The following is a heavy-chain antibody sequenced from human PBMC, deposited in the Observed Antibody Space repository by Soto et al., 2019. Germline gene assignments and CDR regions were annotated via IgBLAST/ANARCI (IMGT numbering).Heavy chain of an antibody. CDR2: ISPYTGNT. J-gene: IGHJ6*02. CDR3: VMVDNYVTPTPQDV. Sequence: QVQLVQSGDEVKKPGASVKVSCKASGYIFVNYVIAWVRQAPGQGLEWMGGISPYTGNTHSATKVQGRLTMPTDTXXSTAYMDLGSLTSDDTAVYYCVMVDNYVTPTPQDVWGQGTTVTVSS. CDR1: GYIFVNYV. D-gene: IGHD3-16*01. V-gene: IGHV1-18*01.